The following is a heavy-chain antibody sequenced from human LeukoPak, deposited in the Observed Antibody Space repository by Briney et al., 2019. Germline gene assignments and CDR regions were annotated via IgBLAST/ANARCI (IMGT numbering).Heavy chain of an antibody. CDR3: ARVDTGYDILTGYPDYYYMDV. J-gene: IGHJ6*03. Sequence: ASVTVSCKASGYTFISHGISWVRQAPGQGLEWMGWISAYNGKTNYSQKLQGRVTMTTDTSTSTAYMDLRSLRSDDTAVYYCARVDTGYDILTGYPDYYYMDVWGKGTTVTVSS. CDR1: GYTFISHG. D-gene: IGHD3-9*01. CDR2: ISAYNGKT. V-gene: IGHV1-18*01.